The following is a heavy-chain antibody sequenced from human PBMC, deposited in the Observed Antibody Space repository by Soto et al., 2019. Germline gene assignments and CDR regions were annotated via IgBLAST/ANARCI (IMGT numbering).Heavy chain of an antibody. D-gene: IGHD2-15*01. Sequence: ASVKVSCKASGYTFTSYYMHWVRQAPGQGLEWMGIFDPSDGRTSYAQKFQGRVTMTEDTSTDTAYMELSSLRSEDTAVYYCATEAYCSGGSCYSSDYWGQGTLVTVSS. CDR1: GYTFTSYY. V-gene: IGHV1-46*01. CDR2: FDPSDGRT. J-gene: IGHJ4*02. CDR3: ATEAYCSGGSCYSSDY.